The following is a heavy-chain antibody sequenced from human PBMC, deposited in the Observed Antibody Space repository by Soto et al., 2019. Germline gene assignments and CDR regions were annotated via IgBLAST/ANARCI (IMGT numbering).Heavy chain of an antibody. V-gene: IGHV3-23*01. J-gene: IGHJ3*01. CDR2: ISGSGEDT. CDR3: AKPHLEWSGAFDV. Sequence: EVQLLESGGGLGQPGGSLRLSCVGSGFTFSRYAMSWVRQAPGKGLEWVSGISGSGEDTYQADSVKGRFTIFRDNSKNTLYLQMNSLRAEDTAVYFCAKPHLEWSGAFDVWGQGTIVAVSS. D-gene: IGHD1-26*01. CDR1: GFTFSRYA.